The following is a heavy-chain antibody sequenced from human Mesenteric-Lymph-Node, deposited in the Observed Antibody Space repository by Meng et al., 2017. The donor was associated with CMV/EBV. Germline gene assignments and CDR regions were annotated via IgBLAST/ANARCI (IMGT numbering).Heavy chain of an antibody. CDR3: ANDLGSAPAY. CDR2: VSGSGVTT. J-gene: IGHJ4*02. CDR1: RFRFNEYA. V-gene: IGHV3-23*01. Sequence: LSCAASRFRFNEYAMNWVRQAPGKGLEWVSRVSGSGVTTYYADSVRGRFTVSRDNSKYTLYLQMNSLRAEDTALYYCANDLGSAPAYWGQGTLVTVSS.